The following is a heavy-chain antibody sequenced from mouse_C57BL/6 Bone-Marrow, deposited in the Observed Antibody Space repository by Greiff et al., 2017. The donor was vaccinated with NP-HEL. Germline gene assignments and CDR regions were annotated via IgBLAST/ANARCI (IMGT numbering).Heavy chain of an antibody. Sequence: VQLQQSGAELVRPGASVKLSCKASGYTFTDYYINWVKQRPGQGLEWIARFYPGSGSPYYNEKFKGKATLTAEKSSSTAYMQLSSLTSEDSAVYFCARGGSAGYPDYWGQGTTLTVSS. V-gene: IGHV1-76*01. CDR3: ARGGSAGYPDY. D-gene: IGHD3-2*02. CDR2: FYPGSGSP. CDR1: GYTFTDYY. J-gene: IGHJ2*01.